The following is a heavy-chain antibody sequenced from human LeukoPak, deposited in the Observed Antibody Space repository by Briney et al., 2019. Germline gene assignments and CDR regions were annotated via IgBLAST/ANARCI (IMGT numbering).Heavy chain of an antibody. CDR1: GGSFSGYY. CDR3: ARLANWGFPVDY. V-gene: IGHV4-34*01. D-gene: IGHD7-27*01. J-gene: IGHJ4*02. CDR2: INHSGST. Sequence: PSETLSLTCAVYGGSFSGYYRSWIRQPPGKGLEWIGEINHSGSTNYNPSLKSRVTISVDTSKNQFSLKLSSVTAADTAVYYCARLANWGFPVDYWGQGTLVTVSS.